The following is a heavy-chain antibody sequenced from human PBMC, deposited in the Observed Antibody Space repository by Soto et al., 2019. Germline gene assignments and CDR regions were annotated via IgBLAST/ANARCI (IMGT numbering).Heavy chain of an antibody. CDR3: ARDLVAADTGADAFDI. J-gene: IGHJ3*02. D-gene: IGHD6-19*01. Sequence: ASVKVSCKASGYTFTSYGMSWVRQAPGQGLEWMGWISAYNGNTNYAQKLQGRVTMTTDTSTSTAYMELRSQRSDDTAVYYCARDLVAADTGADAFDIWGQGTMVTVSS. CDR2: ISAYNGNT. V-gene: IGHV1-18*01. CDR1: GYTFTSYG.